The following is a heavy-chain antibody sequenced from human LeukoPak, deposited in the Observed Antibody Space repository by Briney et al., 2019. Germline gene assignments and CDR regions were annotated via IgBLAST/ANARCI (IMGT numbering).Heavy chain of an antibody. CDR2: IKGDGSEK. Sequence: PGGSLRLSCVATEXSFTSNWMSWVRQAPGKGLEWVAVIKGDGSEKYYVDSLKGRFTISRDNAKNSLYLQMDSLRVEDTAVYYCASTANNWFDPWGQGTLVTVSS. CDR3: ASTANNWFDP. J-gene: IGHJ5*02. D-gene: IGHD5-18*01. V-gene: IGHV3-7*05. CDR1: EXSFTSNW.